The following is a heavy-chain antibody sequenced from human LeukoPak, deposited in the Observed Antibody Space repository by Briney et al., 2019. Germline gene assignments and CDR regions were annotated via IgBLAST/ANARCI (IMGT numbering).Heavy chain of an antibody. CDR2: IRQDGGDQ. D-gene: IGHD3-22*01. Sequence: GGSLRLSCVASGFTFSSYWMTWVRQAPGKGLEWVANIRQDGGDQYYVDSVKGRFTISRDNAKNSLYLQMKSLRVEDTAVYYCARDHGSGSTDYFDYWGQGTLVTVSS. CDR3: ARDHGSGSTDYFDY. CDR1: GFTFSSYW. J-gene: IGHJ4*02. V-gene: IGHV3-7*01.